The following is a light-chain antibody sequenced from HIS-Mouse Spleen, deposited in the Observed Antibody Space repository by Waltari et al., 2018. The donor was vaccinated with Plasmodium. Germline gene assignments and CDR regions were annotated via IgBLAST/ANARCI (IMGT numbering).Light chain of an antibody. CDR1: KDVSSY. Sequence: EIVFTQSPATLSLSPGERATLSCRASKDVSSYLAWDQQKPGQAPRLLIYDASTRATGITARFSGSGSGTDFTITISSLEPEDVAVYYCQQRSNWPSLTFGGGTKVEIK. CDR2: DAS. V-gene: IGKV3-11*01. CDR3: QQRSNWPSLT. J-gene: IGKJ4*02.